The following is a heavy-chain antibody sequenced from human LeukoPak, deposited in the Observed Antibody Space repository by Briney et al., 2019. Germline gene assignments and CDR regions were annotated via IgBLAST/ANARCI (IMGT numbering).Heavy chain of an antibody. CDR1: GFTVSSNY. J-gene: IGHJ4*02. D-gene: IGHD3-22*01. Sequence: GGSLRLSCAASGFTVSSNYMSWVRQAPGKGLEWVSVIYSGGSTYYADSVKGRFTISRDNSKNTLYLQMNSLRAEDTAVYCCARARTYYYDSSGSLIFDYWGQGTLVTVSS. CDR3: ARARTYYYDSSGSLIFDY. V-gene: IGHV3-66*01. CDR2: IYSGGST.